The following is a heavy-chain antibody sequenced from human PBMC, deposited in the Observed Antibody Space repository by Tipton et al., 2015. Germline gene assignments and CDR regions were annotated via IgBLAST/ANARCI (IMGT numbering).Heavy chain of an antibody. J-gene: IGHJ6*02. CDR3: ASHYSTVTIPYYYYGMDV. CDR1: GGSISGSSYY. CDR2: IYYTGNT. V-gene: IGHV4-39*07. D-gene: IGHD4-17*01. Sequence: TLSLTCTVSGGSISGSSYYWAWIRQPPGKGLEWIGHIYYTGNTYYTSSLKSRVTISVDTSKNQFSLKLSSVSAADTAVYYCASHYSTVTIPYYYYGMDVWGQGTTVTVSS.